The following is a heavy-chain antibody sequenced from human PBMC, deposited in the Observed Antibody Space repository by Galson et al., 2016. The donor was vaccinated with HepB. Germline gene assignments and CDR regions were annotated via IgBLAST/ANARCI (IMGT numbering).Heavy chain of an antibody. Sequence: SLRLSCAASGFTFSNYDMNWVRQAPGKGLEWLSYISRGFTMYYADSVKGRFTISRDNAKNSLSLQMNSLRAEDTAGYYCARDSNEVGTTDYWGHGTLVTVAS. CDR2: ISRGFTM. CDR1: GFTFSNYD. J-gene: IGHJ4*01. D-gene: IGHD1-26*01. CDR3: ARDSNEVGTTDY. V-gene: IGHV3-48*03.